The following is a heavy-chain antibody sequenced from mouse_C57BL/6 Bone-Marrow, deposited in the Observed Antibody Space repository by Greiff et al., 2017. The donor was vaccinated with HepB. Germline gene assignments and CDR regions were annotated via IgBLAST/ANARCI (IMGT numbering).Heavy chain of an antibody. D-gene: IGHD1-1*01. Sequence: VQLQQSGAELVRPGASVKLSCTASGFNIKDDYMHWVKQRPEQGLEWIGWIDPENGDTEYASKFQGKATITADTSSNTAYLQLSSLTSEDTAVYYCTRITTVAYYFDYWGQGTTLTVSS. CDR1: GFNIKDDY. J-gene: IGHJ2*01. V-gene: IGHV14-4*01. CDR3: TRITTVAYYFDY. CDR2: IDPENGDT.